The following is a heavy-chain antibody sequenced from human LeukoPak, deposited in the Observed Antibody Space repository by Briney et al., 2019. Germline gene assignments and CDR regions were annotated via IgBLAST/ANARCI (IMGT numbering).Heavy chain of an antibody. CDR1: GFTFSDYY. D-gene: IGHD2-2*01. CDR2: ISSSGSTI. J-gene: IGHJ3*02. V-gene: IGHV3-11*01. Sequence: PGGSLRLSCAASGFTFSDYYMSWIRQAPGKGLEWVSYISSSGSTIYYADSVKGRFTISRDNAKNSLYLQMNSLRAEDTAVYYCARAPYQLLTHGADAFDIWGQGTMVTVSS. CDR3: ARAPYQLLTHGADAFDI.